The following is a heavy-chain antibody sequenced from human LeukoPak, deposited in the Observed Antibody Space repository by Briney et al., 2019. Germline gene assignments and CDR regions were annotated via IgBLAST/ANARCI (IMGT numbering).Heavy chain of an antibody. D-gene: IGHD2-15*01. CDR2: MYETGHT. J-gene: IGHJ4*02. CDR3: ARHPFATPFDY. CDR1: GGSISGYY. V-gene: IGHV4-59*08. Sequence: SETLSLTCSVSGGSISGYYWSWIRRPPGQGLEWIGYMYETGHTMYNSSLKSRVTMSLDTSKNHFSLSLSSVTAADTAVYYCARHPFATPFDYWGPGTLVTVSS.